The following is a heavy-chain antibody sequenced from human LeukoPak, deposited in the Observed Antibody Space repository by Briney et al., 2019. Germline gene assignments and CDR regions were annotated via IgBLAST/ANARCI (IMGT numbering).Heavy chain of an antibody. J-gene: IGHJ6*03. CDR3: ARLKFYDSTGYSPGHYMDV. Sequence: PSETLSLTCTVSGGPIYSYYWSWIRQTAGKGLEWIGRLYTGVSTNYNPSLESRVTMSVDTSKNQFALKLSAVTAADTAVYYCARLKFYDSTGYSPGHYMDVWGKGTTVTVSS. D-gene: IGHD3-22*01. V-gene: IGHV4-4*07. CDR1: GGPIYSYY. CDR2: LYTGVST.